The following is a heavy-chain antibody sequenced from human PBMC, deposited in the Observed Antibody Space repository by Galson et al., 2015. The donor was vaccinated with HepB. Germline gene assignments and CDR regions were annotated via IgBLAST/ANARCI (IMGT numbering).Heavy chain of an antibody. J-gene: IGHJ5*02. Sequence: TVKVSCKASGYTFTSYAMNWVRQAPGQGLEWMGWINTNTGNPTYAQGFTGRFVFSLDTSVSTAYLQISSPKAEDTAVYYCARGSGQMGDWFDPWGQGTLVTVSS. CDR3: ARGSGQMGDWFDP. V-gene: IGHV7-4-1*02. CDR2: INTNTGNP. CDR1: GYTFTSYA. D-gene: IGHD3-10*01.